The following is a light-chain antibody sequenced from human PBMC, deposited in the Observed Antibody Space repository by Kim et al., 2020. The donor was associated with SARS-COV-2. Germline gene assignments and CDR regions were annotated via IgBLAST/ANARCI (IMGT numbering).Light chain of an antibody. CDR3: NSRDSSGNHHVV. Sequence: GQTVRITCQGDSLRSYYASWYQQKPGQAPVLVIYGKNNRPSGIPGRFSGSSSGNTASLTITGAQAEDEADYYCNSRDSSGNHHVVFGGGTQLTVL. CDR2: GKN. CDR1: SLRSYY. J-gene: IGLJ2*01. V-gene: IGLV3-19*01.